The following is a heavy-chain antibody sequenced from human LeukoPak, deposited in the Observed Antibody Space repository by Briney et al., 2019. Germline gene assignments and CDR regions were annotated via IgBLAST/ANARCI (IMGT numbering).Heavy chain of an antibody. J-gene: IGHJ3*02. CDR3: ARDLDYGDPPVGAFDI. V-gene: IGHV1-2*02. CDR2: INPNSGGT. CDR1: GYTFTGYY. D-gene: IGHD4-17*01. Sequence: ASVKVSCKASGYTFTGYYMHWVRQAPGQGLEWMGWINPNSGGTNYAQKFQGRVTMTRDTSISTAYMELSRLRSDDTAVYYCARDLDYGDPPVGAFDIWGQGTMVTVSS.